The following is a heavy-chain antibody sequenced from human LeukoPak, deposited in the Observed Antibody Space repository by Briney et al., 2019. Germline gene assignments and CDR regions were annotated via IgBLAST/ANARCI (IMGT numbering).Heavy chain of an antibody. V-gene: IGHV5-51*01. Sequence: GESLKIPCQGSGYSFTSYWIGWVRQMPGKGLEWMGIIYPRDSDTRYSPSFQGQVTISADKSISTAYLQWSSLRASDTAMYYCARGDINYFDFWGQGALVTVSS. CDR3: ARGDINYFDF. J-gene: IGHJ4*02. D-gene: IGHD3-9*01. CDR1: GYSFTSYW. CDR2: IYPRDSDT.